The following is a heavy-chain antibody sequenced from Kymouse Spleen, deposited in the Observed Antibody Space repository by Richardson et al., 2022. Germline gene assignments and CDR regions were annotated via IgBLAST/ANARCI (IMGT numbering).Heavy chain of an antibody. CDR2: IYYSGST. CDR1: GGSISSSSYY. V-gene: IGHV4-39*01. CDR3: ARLDILTGYYHWFDP. D-gene: IGHD3-9*01. Sequence: QLQLQESGPGLVKPSETLSLTCTVSGGSISSSSYYWGWIRQPPGKGLEWIGSIYYSGSTYYNPSLKSRVTISVDTSKNQFSLKLSSVTAADTAVYYCARLDILTGYYHWFDPWGQGTLVTVSS. J-gene: IGHJ5*02.